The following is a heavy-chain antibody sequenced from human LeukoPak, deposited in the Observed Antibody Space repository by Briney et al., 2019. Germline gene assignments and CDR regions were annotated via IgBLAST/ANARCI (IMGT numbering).Heavy chain of an antibody. CDR1: GFSINNYW. J-gene: IGHJ5*02. CDR3: ARQAGVT. Sequence: GGSLRLSCAVSGFSINNYWVTWYRQAPGKGLECVAHIKGGASEKYYLDSVKGRFTISRDNAKNSLYLQMNSLRAEDTAVYYCARQAGVTWGQGTLVTVSS. CDR2: IKGGASEK. V-gene: IGHV3-7*01. D-gene: IGHD6-19*01.